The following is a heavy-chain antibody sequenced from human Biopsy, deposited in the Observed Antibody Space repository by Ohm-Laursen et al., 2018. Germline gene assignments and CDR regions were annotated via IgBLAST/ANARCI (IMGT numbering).Heavy chain of an antibody. CDR1: GGSISSGGSY. V-gene: IGHV4-31*01. D-gene: IGHD3-22*01. CDR3: ASVVLGPTNDAFDL. J-gene: IGHJ3*01. Sequence: SQTLSLTCTVSGGSISSGGSYWSWLRQGLGKGLVLYRYIFNSANTYYNPSLKNLITISGDTSKNQFSLKLNSVTAADAAMYYCASVVLGPTNDAFDLWGQGTMVVVSS. CDR2: IFNSANT.